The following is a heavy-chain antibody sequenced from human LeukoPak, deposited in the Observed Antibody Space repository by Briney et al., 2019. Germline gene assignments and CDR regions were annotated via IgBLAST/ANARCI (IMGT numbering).Heavy chain of an antibody. D-gene: IGHD2-8*01. V-gene: IGHV4-34*01. CDR3: ARGQGHCSNGVCYPRYYFDY. CDR1: GGSLSGYY. CDR2: INHSGSS. J-gene: IGHJ4*02. Sequence: SETLSLTCAVYGGSLSGYYWHWIRQPPGSGLEWIGEINHSGSSNYNPSLRSRVTISEDTSKNQFSLKLNSVTAADTAVYYCARGQGHCSNGVCYPRYYFDYWGQGALVTVSS.